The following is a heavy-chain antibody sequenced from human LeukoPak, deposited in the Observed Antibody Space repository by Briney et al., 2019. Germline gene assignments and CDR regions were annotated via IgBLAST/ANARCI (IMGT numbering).Heavy chain of an antibody. D-gene: IGHD4-23*01. J-gene: IGHJ4*02. Sequence: GGSLRLSCAAPGFTFSSYWMKWVRQAPGRGLVWVSRIASDGSSTTYADSVKGRFSISRDNAKNTLYLQMNSLRVEDTAVYYCARGRPHGNDYWGQGTLVTVSS. CDR3: ARGRPHGNDY. CDR1: GFTFSSYW. V-gene: IGHV3-74*01. CDR2: IASDGSST.